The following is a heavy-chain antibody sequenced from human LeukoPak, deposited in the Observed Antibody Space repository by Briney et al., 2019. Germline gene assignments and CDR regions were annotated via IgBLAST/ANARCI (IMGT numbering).Heavy chain of an antibody. J-gene: IGHJ4*02. CDR2: ISGSGGST. D-gene: IGHD3-10*01. Sequence: PGGSLRLSCAASGFTFSSYAMSWVRQAPGKGLEWVSAISGSGGSTYYADSVKGRFTIPRDNSKNTLYLQMNSLRAEDTAVYYCAKGRRFGEFLDYWGQGTLVTVSS. CDR3: AKGRRFGEFLDY. CDR1: GFTFSSYA. V-gene: IGHV3-23*01.